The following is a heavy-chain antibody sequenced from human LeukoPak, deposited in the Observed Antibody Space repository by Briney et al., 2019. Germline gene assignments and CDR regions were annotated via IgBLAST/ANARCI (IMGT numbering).Heavy chain of an antibody. J-gene: IGHJ5*02. V-gene: IGHV4-39*01. D-gene: IGHD6-6*01. CDR1: GGSISSSSYY. CDR3: ARRIAARYNWFDP. CDR2: IYYSGST. Sequence: SETLSLTCTVSGGSISSSSYYWGWIRQPPGTGLEWIGSIYYSGSTYYNPSLKSRVTISVDTSKNQFSLKLSSVTAADTAVYYCARRIAARYNWFDPWGQGTLVTVSS.